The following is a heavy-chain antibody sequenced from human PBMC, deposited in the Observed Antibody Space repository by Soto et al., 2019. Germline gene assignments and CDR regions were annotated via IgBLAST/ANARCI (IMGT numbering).Heavy chain of an antibody. D-gene: IGHD7-27*01. V-gene: IGHV4-34*01. Sequence: SETLSLTCTVSGGSISSYYWSWIRQPPGKGLEWIGEINHSGSTNYNPSLKSRVTISVDTSKNQFSLKLSSVTAADTAVYYCARGWGRIFDYWGQGTLVPSPQ. J-gene: IGHJ4*02. CDR2: INHSGST. CDR3: ARGWGRIFDY. CDR1: GGSISSYY.